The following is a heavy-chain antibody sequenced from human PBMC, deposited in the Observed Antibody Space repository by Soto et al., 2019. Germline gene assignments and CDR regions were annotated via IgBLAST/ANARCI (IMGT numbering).Heavy chain of an antibody. CDR1: GFTFSSYA. CDR3: ARRGSGSYYDY. J-gene: IGHJ4*02. D-gene: IGHD1-26*01. Sequence: EVQLLESGGGLVQPGGSLRLSCAASGFTFSSYAMRWVRQAPGKGLEWVSAISGSGGSTYYADSVKGRFTISRDNSKNTLYLQRNSLRAEDTAVYYGARRGSGSYYDYWGQGTLVIVSS. V-gene: IGHV3-23*01. CDR2: ISGSGGST.